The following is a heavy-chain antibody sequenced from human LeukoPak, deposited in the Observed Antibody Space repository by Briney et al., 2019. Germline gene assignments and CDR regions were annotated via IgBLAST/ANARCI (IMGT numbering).Heavy chain of an antibody. J-gene: IGHJ4*02. CDR2: INTDGSST. CDR3: ARDFLEWSKMDYYFDY. CDR1: GFTFSSYW. V-gene: IGHV3-74*01. Sequence: GGSLRLSCAASGFTFSSYWMHWVRQAPGKGLVWVSRINTDGSSTSYADSVKGRFTISRDNSKNTLYLQMNSLRAEDTAVYYCARDFLEWSKMDYYFDYWGQGTLVTVSS. D-gene: IGHD3-3*01.